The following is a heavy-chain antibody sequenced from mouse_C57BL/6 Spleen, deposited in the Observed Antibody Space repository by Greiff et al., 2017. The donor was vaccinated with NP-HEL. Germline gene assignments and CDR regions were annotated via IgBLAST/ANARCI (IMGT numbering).Heavy chain of an antibody. CDR1: GYTFTSYW. CDR3: ARQWGGRDYYDSSPYFDY. CDR2: IDPSDSYT. J-gene: IGHJ2*01. D-gene: IGHD1-1*01. Sequence: VQLQQPGAELVMPGASVKLSCKASGYTFTSYWMHWVKQRPGQGLEWIGEIDPSDSYTNYNQKFKGKSTLTVDKSSSTAYMQLSSLTSEDSAVYYCARQWGGRDYYDSSPYFDYWGQGTTLTVSS. V-gene: IGHV1-69*01.